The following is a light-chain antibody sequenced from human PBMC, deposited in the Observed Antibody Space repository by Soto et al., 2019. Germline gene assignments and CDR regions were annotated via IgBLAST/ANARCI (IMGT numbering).Light chain of an antibody. V-gene: IGLV1-40*01. CDR1: SSNIGAGYD. J-gene: IGLJ1*01. CDR2: GNT. CDR3: QSHDSSLHASV. Sequence: QPVLTQPPSVSGAPGQRVTISCTGSSSNIGAGYDVHWYLQLPGTAPKLLVYGNTNRPSGVPDRFSGSKSGSSASLAITGLQAEDEADYCCQSHDSSLHASVFGTGTKLTVL.